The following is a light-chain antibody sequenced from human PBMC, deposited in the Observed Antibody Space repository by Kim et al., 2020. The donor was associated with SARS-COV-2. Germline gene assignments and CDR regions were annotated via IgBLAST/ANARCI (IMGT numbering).Light chain of an antibody. Sequence: GQRVTISCSASSSSIRSNTLNWYQQLPGTAPKRLIHSDNQRPSGVPDRFSGSKSGTSASLAISGLQSEDEADYFCAAWDDGLSGWVFGGGTQLTVL. CDR2: SDN. CDR1: SSSIRSNT. V-gene: IGLV1-44*01. J-gene: IGLJ3*02. CDR3: AAWDDGLSGWV.